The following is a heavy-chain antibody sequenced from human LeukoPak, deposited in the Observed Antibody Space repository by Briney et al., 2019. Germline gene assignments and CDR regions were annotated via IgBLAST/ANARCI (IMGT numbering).Heavy chain of an antibody. J-gene: IGHJ4*02. CDR2: IYYSGST. V-gene: IGHV4-39*01. Sequence: PSETLSLTCTVSGGSISSSSYYWGWIRQPPGKGLEWIGSIYYSGSTYYNPSLKSRVTISVDTSKNQFSLKLSSVTAADTAVYYCARHDSILVGDYQPRYFDYWGQGTLVTVSS. CDR3: ARHDSILVGDYQPRYFDY. CDR1: GGSISSSSYY. D-gene: IGHD4-17*01.